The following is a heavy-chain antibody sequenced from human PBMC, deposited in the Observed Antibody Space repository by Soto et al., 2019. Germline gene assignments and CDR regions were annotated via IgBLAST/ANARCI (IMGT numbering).Heavy chain of an antibody. CDR3: ARGRSRDAFDI. Sequence: GGSLRLSCAASGFTFSSYAMHWVRQAPGKGLEWVAVISYDGSNKYYADSVKGRFTISRDNSKNTLYLQMSSLRAEDTAVYYCARGRSRDAFDIWGQGTMVTVSS. V-gene: IGHV3-30-3*01. J-gene: IGHJ3*02. CDR1: GFTFSSYA. CDR2: ISYDGSNK.